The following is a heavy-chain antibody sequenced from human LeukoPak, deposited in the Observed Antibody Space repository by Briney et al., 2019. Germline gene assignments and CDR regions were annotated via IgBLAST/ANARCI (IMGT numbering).Heavy chain of an antibody. D-gene: IGHD6-19*01. V-gene: IGHV4-59*12. J-gene: IGHJ6*03. CDR2: IYYSGST. CDR3: ARVAVAGTIYYYYMDV. Sequence: SETLSLTCTVSGGSISSYYWSWIRQPPGKGLEWIGYIYYSGSTNYSPSLKSRVTISVDTSKNQFSLKLSSVTAADTAVYYCARVAVAGTIYYYYMDVWGKGTTVTVSS. CDR1: GGSISSYY.